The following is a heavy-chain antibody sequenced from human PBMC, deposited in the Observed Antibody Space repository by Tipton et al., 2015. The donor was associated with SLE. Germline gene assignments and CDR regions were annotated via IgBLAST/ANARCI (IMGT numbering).Heavy chain of an antibody. V-gene: IGHV4-38-2*01. CDR2: IYHSGST. CDR3: ARGPEQWLVNPHYFDY. D-gene: IGHD6-19*01. Sequence: LRLSCAASGFTFSSYAMSWVRQAPGKGLEWIGSIYHSGSTYYNPSLKSRVTISVDTSKNQFSLKLSSVTAADTAVYYCARGPEQWLVNPHYFDYWGQGTLVTVSS. CDR1: GFTFSSYA. J-gene: IGHJ4*02.